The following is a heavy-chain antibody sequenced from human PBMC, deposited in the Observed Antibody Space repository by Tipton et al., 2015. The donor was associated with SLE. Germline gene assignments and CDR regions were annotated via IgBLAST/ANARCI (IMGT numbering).Heavy chain of an antibody. Sequence: SGAEVKKPGSSVKVSCKASGGTFSSYAMHWVRQAPGKGLEWVAVISYDGSNKYYADSVKGRFTISRDNSKNTLYLQMNSLGAEDTAVYYCARGYYDFWSAYFRPPCYYYGMDVWGQGTTVAVSS. CDR2: ISYDGSNK. CDR3: ARGYYDFWSAYFRPPCYYYGMDV. V-gene: IGHV3-30-3*01. D-gene: IGHD3-3*01. CDR1: GGTFSSYA. J-gene: IGHJ6*02.